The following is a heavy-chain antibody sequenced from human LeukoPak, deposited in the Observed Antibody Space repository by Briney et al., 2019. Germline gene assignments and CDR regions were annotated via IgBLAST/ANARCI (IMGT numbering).Heavy chain of an antibody. D-gene: IGHD1-7*01. Sequence: GGSLRLSCAASGFTFNYAWMSWVRQVPGKGLEWVGQTVSEIDGGTTDYATPVEGRFTISRDDSKSTLYLQMNSLKIEDTAVYYCTTDEDWNYARKDVWGQGATVIVSS. CDR2: TVSEIDGGTT. CDR3: TTDEDWNYARKDV. CDR1: GFTFNYAW. V-gene: IGHV3-15*04. J-gene: IGHJ6*02.